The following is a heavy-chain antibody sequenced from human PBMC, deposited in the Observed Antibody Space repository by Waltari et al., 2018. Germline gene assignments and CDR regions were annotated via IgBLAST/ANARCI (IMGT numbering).Heavy chain of an antibody. D-gene: IGHD3-3*01. V-gene: IGHV4-59*11. Sequence: QVQLQESGPGLVKPSETLSLTCTVSGGSISSHYWRWIRQPPGKGLEGIGYIYYSGSTNDNPSLKRRVTISVDTSKNQFSLKLSSVTAADTAVYYCARFLGGYDFWSGSEGYYFDYWGQGTLVTVSS. CDR1: GGSISSHY. CDR3: ARFLGGYDFWSGSEGYYFDY. CDR2: IYYSGST. J-gene: IGHJ4*02.